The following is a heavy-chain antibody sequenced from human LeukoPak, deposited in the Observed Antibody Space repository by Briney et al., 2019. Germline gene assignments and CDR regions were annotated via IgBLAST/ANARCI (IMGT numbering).Heavy chain of an antibody. J-gene: IGHJ4*02. V-gene: IGHV4-31*03. CDR3: ARYYDSSDYYRYFDY. CDR2: IYYSGST. CDR1: GGSISSGGYY. Sequence: SQTLSLTCTVSGGSISSGGYYWSWIRQHPGKGLEWIGYIYYSGSTYYNPSLKSRVTISVDTSKNQFSLKLSSVTAADTAVYYCARYYDSSDYYRYFDYWGQGTLVTVSS. D-gene: IGHD3-22*01.